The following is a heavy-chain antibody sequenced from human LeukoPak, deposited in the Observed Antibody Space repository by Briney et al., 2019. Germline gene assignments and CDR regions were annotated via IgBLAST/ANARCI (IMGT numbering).Heavy chain of an antibody. V-gene: IGHV3-33*06. Sequence: RGCLRPSSAASVFTFSHYGMHWVRHAPGKGVEWVAAIWSDGSYKYCADSVKGRFTISRDNFKNTVSLQMNSLRTGDTAVYYCAKDAQRGFDYSNSLEHWGQGSLVTVSS. CDR1: VFTFSHYG. J-gene: IGHJ4*02. CDR2: IWSDGSYK. D-gene: IGHD4-11*01. CDR3: AKDAQRGFDYSNSLEH.